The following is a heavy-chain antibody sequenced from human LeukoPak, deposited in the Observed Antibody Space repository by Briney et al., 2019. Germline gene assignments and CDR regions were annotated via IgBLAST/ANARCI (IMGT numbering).Heavy chain of an antibody. J-gene: IGHJ4*02. Sequence: ASVKVSCKASGYTFTSYGISWVRQAPGQGLEWMGWISAYNGNTNYAQKLQGRVTMTTDTSTSTAYMELRSLRSDDTAVYYCAIEYSGYGYFDYWGRGTLVTVSS. D-gene: IGHD5-12*01. V-gene: IGHV1-18*01. CDR1: GYTFTSYG. CDR3: AIEYSGYGYFDY. CDR2: ISAYNGNT.